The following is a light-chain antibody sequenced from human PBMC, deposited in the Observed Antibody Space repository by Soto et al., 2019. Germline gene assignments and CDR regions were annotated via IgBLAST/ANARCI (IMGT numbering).Light chain of an antibody. J-gene: IGLJ1*01. V-gene: IGLV1-44*01. CDR1: SSNIGINT. CDR2: TNK. Sequence: VLTQPPSASGTPGQRITILCSGSSSNIGINTVSWYQQLPGTAPRLLIYTNKFRPSGVSDRFSGSRSGTSASLAISGLQSEDEADYYCAAWDDSLKGWVFGSGTKVTVL. CDR3: AAWDDSLKGWV.